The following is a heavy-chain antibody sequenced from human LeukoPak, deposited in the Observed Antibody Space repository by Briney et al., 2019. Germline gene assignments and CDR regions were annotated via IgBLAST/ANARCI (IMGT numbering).Heavy chain of an antibody. D-gene: IGHD3-22*01. CDR1: GFTFSSYW. V-gene: IGHV3-74*01. CDR2: INSDGSST. CDR3: ASSVGYYDSSGYS. Sequence: GGSLRLSCAASGFTFSSYWMHWVRQAPGKGLVWVSRINSDGSSTSYADSVQGRFTISRDNAKNTLYLQMNSLRAEGTAVYYCASSVGYYDSSGYSWGQGTLVTVSS. J-gene: IGHJ5*02.